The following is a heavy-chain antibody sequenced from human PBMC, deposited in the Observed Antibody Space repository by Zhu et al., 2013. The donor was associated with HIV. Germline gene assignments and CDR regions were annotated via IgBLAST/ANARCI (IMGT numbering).Heavy chain of an antibody. CDR2: IIPMFTIT. Sequence: QVQLVQSGAEVKKPGSSVKVSCKVSGGTFSSYAITWVRQAPGQGLEWMGGIIPMFTITNYAQKFQGRVTITADESTSTAYMELSSLRSEDTAVYYCARSGYSYDTRXYYYYMDSGAKGPRSPSP. D-gene: IGHD5-18*01. CDR1: GGTFSSYA. CDR3: ARSGYSYDTRXYYYYMDS. V-gene: IGHV1-69*01. J-gene: IGHJ6*03.